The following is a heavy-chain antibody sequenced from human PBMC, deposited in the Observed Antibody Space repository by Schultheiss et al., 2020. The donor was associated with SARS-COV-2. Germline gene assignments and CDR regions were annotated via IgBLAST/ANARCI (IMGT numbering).Heavy chain of an antibody. V-gene: IGHV1-69*05. CDR3: ARVQRYYDYVWAGYFDY. Sequence: SVKVSCKASGGTFSSYAISWVRQAPGQGLEWMGGIIPIFGTANYAQKFQGRVTMTTDTSTSTAYMELRSLRSDDTAVYYCARVQRYYDYVWAGYFDYWGQGTLVTVSS. D-gene: IGHD3-16*01. J-gene: IGHJ4*02. CDR1: GGTFSSYA. CDR2: IIPIFGTA.